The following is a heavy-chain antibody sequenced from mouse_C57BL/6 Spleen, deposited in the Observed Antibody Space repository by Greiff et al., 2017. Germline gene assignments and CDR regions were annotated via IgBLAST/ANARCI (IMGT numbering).Heavy chain of an antibody. J-gene: IGHJ4*01. V-gene: IGHV1-50*01. D-gene: IGHD1-1*01. Sequence: QVQLQQPGAELVKPGASVKLSCKASGYTFTSYWMQWVKQRPGQGLEWIGEIDPSDSYTNYNQKFKGKATLTVDTSTSTAYMQLSSLTSEDSAFYYGARNYYYGSSLYAMDYWGQGTSVTVSS. CDR1: GYTFTSYW. CDR2: IDPSDSYT. CDR3: ARNYYYGSSLYAMDY.